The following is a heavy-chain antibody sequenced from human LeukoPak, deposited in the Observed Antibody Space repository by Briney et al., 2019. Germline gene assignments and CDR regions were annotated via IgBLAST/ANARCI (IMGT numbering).Heavy chain of an antibody. CDR1: GDSVSSNSAA. J-gene: IGHJ5*02. Sequence: SQTLSLTCAIPGDSVSSNSAAWNWIRQSPSRGLEWLGRTYYRSKWYNDYAVSVKSRITINPDTSKNQFSLQLNSVTPEDTAVYYCARDMVYSSSIYSWFDPWGQGTLVTVSS. V-gene: IGHV6-1*01. CDR3: ARDMVYSSSIYSWFDP. D-gene: IGHD6-6*01. CDR2: TYYRSKWYN.